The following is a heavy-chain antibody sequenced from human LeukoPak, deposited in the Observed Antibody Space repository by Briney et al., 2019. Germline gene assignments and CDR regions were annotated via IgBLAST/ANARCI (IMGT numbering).Heavy chain of an antibody. Sequence: GGSLRLSCAASGFTFSSYSMNWVRQAPGKGLEWVSSISSSSSYIYYADSVKGRFTISRDNAKNSLYLQMNSLRAEDTAVYYCARDLYYYDSSGSPPAYYYYGMDVWGQGTTDTVSS. D-gene: IGHD3-22*01. J-gene: IGHJ6*02. CDR2: ISSSSSYI. CDR3: ARDLYYYDSSGSPPAYYYYGMDV. CDR1: GFTFSSYS. V-gene: IGHV3-21*01.